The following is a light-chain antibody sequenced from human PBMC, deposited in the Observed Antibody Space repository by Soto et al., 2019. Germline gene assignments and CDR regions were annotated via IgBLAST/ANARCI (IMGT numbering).Light chain of an antibody. Sequence: EVLLTQSPATLSLSPGERATLSCRARQSVGSYLAWYQQKPGQAPRLLIYDASKRATDIPTRFSGSGSGTDFTLTVSSLEPEDFAVYYCQQRNNWPRITFGQGTRLEIK. CDR2: DAS. CDR1: QSVGSY. J-gene: IGKJ5*01. V-gene: IGKV3-11*01. CDR3: QQRNNWPRIT.